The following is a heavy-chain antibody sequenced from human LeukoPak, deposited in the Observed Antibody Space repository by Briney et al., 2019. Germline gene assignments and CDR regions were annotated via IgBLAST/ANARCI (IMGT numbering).Heavy chain of an antibody. CDR3: ASSSWYGGFDY. D-gene: IGHD6-13*01. CDR2: ISSSGSTI. V-gene: IGHV3-48*03. J-gene: IGHJ4*02. CDR1: GFTFSNYE. Sequence: GGSLRLSCAVSGFTFSNYEMNWVRQAPGKGLEWVSYISSSGSTIYYADSVKGRFTISRDNSKNTLYLRMNSLRAEDTAVYYCASSSWYGGFDYWGQGTLVTVSS.